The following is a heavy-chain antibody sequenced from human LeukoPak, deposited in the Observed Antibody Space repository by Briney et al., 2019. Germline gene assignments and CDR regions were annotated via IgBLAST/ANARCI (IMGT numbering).Heavy chain of an antibody. D-gene: IGHD6-6*01. V-gene: IGHV1-69*13. J-gene: IGHJ3*02. CDR2: IIPIFGTA. CDR3: ARFYRYSSSSNAFDI. CDR1: GGTFSSYA. Sequence: GASVKVSCKASGGTFSSYAISWVRQAPGQGLEWMGGIIPIFGTANYAQKFQGRVTITADDSTSTAYMELSSLRSEDTAVYYCARFYRYSSSSNAFDIWGQGTMVTVSS.